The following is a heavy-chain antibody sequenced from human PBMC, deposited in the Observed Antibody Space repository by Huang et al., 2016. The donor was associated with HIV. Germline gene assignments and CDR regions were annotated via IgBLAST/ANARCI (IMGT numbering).Heavy chain of an antibody. Sequence: EVQLVESGGGLVQPGRSLRLSCSASGFTFDDYAMHWVRQVSGKGLEWFSGISWNSGSIGYADSVKGRFTISRDNAKNSRYLRMNSLRAEDTALYYCAKHSSSGGYGDYLLEIFDYWGQGALVTVSS. V-gene: IGHV3-9*01. CDR2: ISWNSGSI. CDR1: GFTFDDYA. CDR3: AKHSSSGGYGDYLLEIFDY. J-gene: IGHJ4*02. D-gene: IGHD4-17*01.